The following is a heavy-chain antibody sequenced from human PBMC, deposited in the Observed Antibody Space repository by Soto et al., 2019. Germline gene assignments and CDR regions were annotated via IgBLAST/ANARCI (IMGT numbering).Heavy chain of an antibody. CDR3: ARNVVENYFDH. J-gene: IGHJ4*02. CDR1: GLSVTLYW. D-gene: IGHD2-15*01. V-gene: IGHV5-51*01. Sequence: GHALKISKTGCGLSVTLYWIGWVRQMPGKGLEWMGLIYPGDSDTRYSPSFQGQVTISADKSISTAYLQWSSLKASDTAMYYCARNVVENYFDHWGQGALVTFSS. CDR2: IYPGDSDT.